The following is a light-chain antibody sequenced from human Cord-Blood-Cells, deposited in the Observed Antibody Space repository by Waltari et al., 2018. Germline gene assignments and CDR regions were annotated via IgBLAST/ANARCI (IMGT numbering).Light chain of an antibody. V-gene: IGLV2-14*01. CDR3: SSYTSSSTWV. CDR1: SSDGGGYNY. J-gene: IGLJ3*02. CDR2: DVS. Sequence: QSALTKPASVSGSPGQSITISCTGTSSDGGGYNYVSWYQQHPGKAPKLMIYDVSKRPSGVSNRFSGSKSGNTASLTISGLQAEDEADYYCSSYTSSSTWVFGGGTKLTVL.